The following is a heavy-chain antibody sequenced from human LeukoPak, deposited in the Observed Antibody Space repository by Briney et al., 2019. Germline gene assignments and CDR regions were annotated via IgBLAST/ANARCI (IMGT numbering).Heavy chain of an antibody. J-gene: IGHJ2*01. Sequence: PGGSLRLSCAASGFTVSSNYMSWVRQAPGKGLEWVSVIYSGGSTYYADSVKGRFTISRDNSKNTLYLQMNSLRAEDTAVYYCARIYSSGPRPHWYFDLWGRGTLVTVPS. CDR1: GFTVSSNY. D-gene: IGHD6-19*01. CDR2: IYSGGST. V-gene: IGHV3-53*01. CDR3: ARIYSSGPRPHWYFDL.